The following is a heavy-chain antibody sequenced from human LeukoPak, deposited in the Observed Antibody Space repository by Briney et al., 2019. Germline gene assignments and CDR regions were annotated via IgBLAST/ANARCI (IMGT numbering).Heavy chain of an antibody. CDR3: VRESRPGGAMGLYHNFDY. V-gene: IGHV3-74*01. CDR2: VDHGGSGT. Sequence: GGSLTLSCATSGFTFTSYWMHWVRQVAGKGLVWLARVDHGGSGTNYADSVKGRFTISRDNTKNLLYLQMNSLRGDDTATYYCVRESRPGGAMGLYHNFDYWGQGTLVAASS. J-gene: IGHJ4*02. D-gene: IGHD3-16*01. CDR1: GFTFTSYW.